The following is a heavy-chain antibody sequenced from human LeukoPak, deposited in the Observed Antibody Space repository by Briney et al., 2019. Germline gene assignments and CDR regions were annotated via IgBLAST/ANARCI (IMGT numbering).Heavy chain of an antibody. D-gene: IGHD3-10*01. CDR3: ARDSPMVRGVILTPEPLYFDY. Sequence: QPGGSLRLSCAASGFTFSSYEMNWVRQAPGKGLEWVSYISSSGSTIYYADSVKGRFTISRDNAKNSLYLQMNSLRAEDTAVYYCARDSPMVRGVILTPEPLYFDYWGQGTLVTVSS. V-gene: IGHV3-48*03. J-gene: IGHJ4*02. CDR2: ISSSGSTI. CDR1: GFTFSSYE.